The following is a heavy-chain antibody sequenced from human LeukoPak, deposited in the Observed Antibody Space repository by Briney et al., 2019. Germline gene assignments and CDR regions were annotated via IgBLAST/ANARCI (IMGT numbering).Heavy chain of an antibody. J-gene: IGHJ4*02. CDR1: GYTFTGYY. V-gene: IGHV1-2*02. CDR3: ATDRYYYDSSGFDY. Sequence: ASVKVSCKASGYTFTGYYMHWVRQAPGQGLEWMGWINPNSGGTNYAQKFQGRVTMTEDTSTDTAYMELSSLRSEDTAVYYCATDRYYYDSSGFDYWGQGTLVTVSS. D-gene: IGHD3-22*01. CDR2: INPNSGGT.